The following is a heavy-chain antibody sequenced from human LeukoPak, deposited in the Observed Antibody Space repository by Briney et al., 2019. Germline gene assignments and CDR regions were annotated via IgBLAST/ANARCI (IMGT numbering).Heavy chain of an antibody. D-gene: IGHD3-10*01. CDR2: INSDGINT. CDR3: ARDLVQYYGTSDNWFDP. V-gene: IGHV3-74*01. CDR1: GFTFYNYA. J-gene: IGHJ5*02. Sequence: SGRSLRLSCAASGFTFYNYAMHWVRQAPGKGLVWVSRINSDGINTSYADSVKGRFTISRDNAKNTLNLQMNSLRAEDTAVYYCARDLVQYYGTSDNWFDPWGQGTLVTVSS.